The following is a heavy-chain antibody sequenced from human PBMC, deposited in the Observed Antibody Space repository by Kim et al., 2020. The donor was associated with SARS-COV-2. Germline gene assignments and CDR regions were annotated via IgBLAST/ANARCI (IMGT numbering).Heavy chain of an antibody. V-gene: IGHV1-3*04. CDR3: AREYYFGSGSGDFDY. J-gene: IGHJ4*02. Sequence: ASVKVSCKASGYTFTNYGIHWMRQAPGQSLEWMGWVNTGSGNTKSSQKFQGRVTITRDASATTAYMELSSLRSEDTAVYYCAREYYFGSGSGDFDYWGQGTLVTVSS. CDR1: GYTFTNYG. D-gene: IGHD3-10*01. CDR2: VNTGSGNT.